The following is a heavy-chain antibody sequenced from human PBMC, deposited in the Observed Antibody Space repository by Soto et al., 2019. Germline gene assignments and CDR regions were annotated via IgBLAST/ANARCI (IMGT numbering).Heavy chain of an antibody. CDR1: VYSFTSYC. D-gene: IGHD1-26*01. Sequence: GESLKISCKGSVYSFTSYCISWLRQMPVKGLEWMGRIDPSDSYTTYSPSFQGHVTISADKSISTAYLQWSSLKASDTAMYYCATKRVGANNPGYYYYGMEVWGQGTTVTVSS. CDR3: ATKRVGANNPGYYYYGMEV. CDR2: IDPSDSYT. J-gene: IGHJ6*01. V-gene: IGHV5-10-1*01.